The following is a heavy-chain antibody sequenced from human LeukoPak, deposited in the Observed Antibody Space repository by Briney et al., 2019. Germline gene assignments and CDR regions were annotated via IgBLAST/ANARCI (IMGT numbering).Heavy chain of an antibody. D-gene: IGHD3-9*01. V-gene: IGHV3-23*01. J-gene: IGHJ6*03. CDR2: ISGSGVTT. Sequence: GGSLRLSCAASGFTFSSYGMSWVRQAPGKGLEWVSTISGSGVTTYYADSVKGRFTISRDNSKNTLYLQMNSLRAEDTAVYFCARYSEVYYYVDVWGTGTTVTVSS. CDR1: GFTFSSYG. CDR3: ARYSEVYYYVDV.